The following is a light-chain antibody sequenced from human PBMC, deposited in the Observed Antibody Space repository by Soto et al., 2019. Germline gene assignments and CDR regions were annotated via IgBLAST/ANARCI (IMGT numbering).Light chain of an antibody. CDR1: QSVGSN. Sequence: EIVMTQSPATLSVSTGERATLSCRASQSVGSNLAWYQQKPGQAPRLLMYGASTMATGIPARFSGSGSGAEVTLPISSLQSEDVAVYYCHQYNYRPPWTFGQGTKVEIK. CDR3: HQYNYRPPWT. V-gene: IGKV3-15*01. J-gene: IGKJ1*01. CDR2: GAS.